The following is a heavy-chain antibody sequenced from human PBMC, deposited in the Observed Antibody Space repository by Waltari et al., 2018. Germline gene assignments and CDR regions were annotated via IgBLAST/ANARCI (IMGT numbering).Heavy chain of an antibody. J-gene: IGHJ6*03. CDR2: FDPEDGET. CDR3: ALSDYYYYYMDV. CDR1: GYTLPELP. V-gene: IGHV1-24*01. Sequence: QVQLVQSGAEVKKPGASVQVSCQVSGYTLPELPMHCVRQAPGKGLEWMGGFDPEDGETIYAQKFQGRVTMTEDTSTDTAYMELSSLRSEDTAVYYCALSDYYYYYMDVWGKGTTVTISS.